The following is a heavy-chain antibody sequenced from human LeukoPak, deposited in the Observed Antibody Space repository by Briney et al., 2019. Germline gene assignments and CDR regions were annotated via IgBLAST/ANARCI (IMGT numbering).Heavy chain of an antibody. V-gene: IGHV3-23*01. CDR2: SSGSGGST. J-gene: IGHJ4*02. Sequence: GGSLRLSCAASGFTFSSYAMSWVRQAPGKGLEWVSVSSGSGGSTYYADSVKGRFTISRDNSKNTLYLQMNSLRAEDTAVYYCANGSKNVATITPIFDYWGQGTLVTVSS. CDR3: ANGSKNVATITPIFDY. D-gene: IGHD5-12*01. CDR1: GFTFSSYA.